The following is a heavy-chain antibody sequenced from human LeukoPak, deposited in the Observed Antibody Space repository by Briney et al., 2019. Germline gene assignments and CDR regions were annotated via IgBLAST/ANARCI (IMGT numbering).Heavy chain of an antibody. D-gene: IGHD1-26*01. CDR2: MNPNSGNT. CDR1: GYTFTSYD. Sequence: ASVKVSCKASGYTFTSYDINWVRQATGQGLEWMGWMNPNSGNTGYAQKFQGRVTITTDESTSTAYMELSSLRSEDTAVYYCARSGSYLLPQNWFDPWGQGTLVTVSS. V-gene: IGHV1-8*01. CDR3: ARSGSYLLPQNWFDP. J-gene: IGHJ5*02.